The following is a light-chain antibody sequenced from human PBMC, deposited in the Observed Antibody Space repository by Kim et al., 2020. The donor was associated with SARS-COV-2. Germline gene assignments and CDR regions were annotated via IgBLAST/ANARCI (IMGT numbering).Light chain of an antibody. CDR1: QSISSW. CDR2: DAS. J-gene: IGKJ1*01. V-gene: IGKV1-5*01. Sequence: SASVGDRVTLTCRASQSISSWLAWYQQKPGKAPKFLIYDASSLESGVPSRFSGSGSGTEFTLTISSLQPDDFATYYCQQYHSSSSFGQGTKVDIK. CDR3: QQYHSSSS.